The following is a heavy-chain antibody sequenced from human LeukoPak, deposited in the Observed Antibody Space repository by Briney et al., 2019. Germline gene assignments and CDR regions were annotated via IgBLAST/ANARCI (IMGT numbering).Heavy chain of an antibody. J-gene: IGHJ5*02. Sequence: SETLSLTCTVSGDSISSSGYYWGWIRQPPGKGLEWIGSIYYSGSTYYNPSLKSRVTISVDTSKNQFSLRLSSVTAADTAVYYCARDQSIAAGWFDPWGQGTLVTVSS. CDR3: ARDQSIAAGWFDP. D-gene: IGHD6-25*01. CDR2: IYYSGST. CDR1: GDSISSSGYY. V-gene: IGHV4-39*07.